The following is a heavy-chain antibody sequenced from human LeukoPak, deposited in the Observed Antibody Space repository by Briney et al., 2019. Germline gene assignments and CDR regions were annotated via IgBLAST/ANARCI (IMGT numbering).Heavy chain of an antibody. CDR2: IIPILGIA. CDR1: GGTFSSYA. J-gene: IGHJ4*02. V-gene: IGHV1-69*04. Sequence: SVKVSCKASGGTFSSYAISWVRQAPGQGLEWMGRIIPILGIANYAQKFQGRVTITADKSTSTAYMGLSSLRSEDTAVYYCARVAESGYYDSSVLDYWGQGTLVTVSS. CDR3: ARVAESGYYDSSVLDY. D-gene: IGHD3-22*01.